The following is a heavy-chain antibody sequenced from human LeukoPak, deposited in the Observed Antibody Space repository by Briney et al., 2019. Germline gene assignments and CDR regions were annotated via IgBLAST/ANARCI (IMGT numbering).Heavy chain of an antibody. V-gene: IGHV4-39*07. CDR2: INHSGST. Sequence: SQTLSLTCTVSGGSISSGSYYWSWIRQPPGKGLEWIGEINHSGSTNYNPSLKSRVTISVDTSKNQFSLKLSSVTAADTAVYYCASRARYYGSGSYYNYYYYMDVWGKGTTVTVSS. CDR3: ASRARYYGSGSYYNYYYYMDV. CDR1: GGSISSGSYY. D-gene: IGHD3-10*01. J-gene: IGHJ6*03.